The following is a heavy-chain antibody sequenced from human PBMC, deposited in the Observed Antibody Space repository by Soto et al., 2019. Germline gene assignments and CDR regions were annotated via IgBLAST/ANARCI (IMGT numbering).Heavy chain of an antibody. CDR1: GGSISSGDYY. Sequence: PSETLSLTCTVSGGSISSGDYYWSWIRQPPGKGLEWIGYIYYSGSTYYNPSLKSRVTISVDTSKNQFSLKLSSMTAADTAVYYCARDQGSSSPFDYWGQGTLVTVSS. D-gene: IGHD6-6*01. CDR2: IYYSGST. V-gene: IGHV4-30-4*01. CDR3: ARDQGSSSPFDY. J-gene: IGHJ4*02.